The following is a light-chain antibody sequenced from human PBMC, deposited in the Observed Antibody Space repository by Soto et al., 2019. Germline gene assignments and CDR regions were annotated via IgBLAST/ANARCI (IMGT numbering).Light chain of an antibody. CDR3: QQYFKSPWT. Sequence: DIVMTQSPDSLAVSLGERATINCKSSQTVLANSNNINYLAWYQQKPGQPPKLVIYWASTRESGVPERCSGSGSGTEFTLTISMLPPEDAAVYYCQQYFKSPWTFGHGTKVEIK. CDR2: WAS. CDR1: QTVLANSNNINY. V-gene: IGKV4-1*01. J-gene: IGKJ1*01.